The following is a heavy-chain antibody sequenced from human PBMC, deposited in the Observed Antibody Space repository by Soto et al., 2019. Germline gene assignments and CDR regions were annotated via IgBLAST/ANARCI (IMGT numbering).Heavy chain of an antibody. Sequence: SETLSLTCAVYGGSFSGYYWSWIRQPPGKGLEWIGEINHSGSTNYNPSLKSRVTISVDTSKNQFSLKLSSVTAADTAVYYCARVDYDFWSGYLDFDYWGQGTLVTVSS. D-gene: IGHD3-3*01. V-gene: IGHV4-34*01. CDR1: GGSFSGYY. CDR2: INHSGST. J-gene: IGHJ4*02. CDR3: ARVDYDFWSGYLDFDY.